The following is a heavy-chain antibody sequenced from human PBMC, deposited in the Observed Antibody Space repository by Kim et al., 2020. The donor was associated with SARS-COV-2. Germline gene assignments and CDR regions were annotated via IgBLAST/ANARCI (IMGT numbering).Heavy chain of an antibody. J-gene: IGHJ4*02. D-gene: IGHD2-21*02. V-gene: IGHV3-30*18. CDR3: AKESSGIVVVTATFDD. CDR1: GFTFSSYG. Sequence: GGSLRLSCAASGFTFSSYGMNWVRQAPGKGLEWVAVISYDGSNKYYADSVKGRFTISRDNSKNTLYLQMNSLRAEDTAVYYCAKESSGIVVVTATFDDWGQGTLVTVSS. CDR2: ISYDGSNK.